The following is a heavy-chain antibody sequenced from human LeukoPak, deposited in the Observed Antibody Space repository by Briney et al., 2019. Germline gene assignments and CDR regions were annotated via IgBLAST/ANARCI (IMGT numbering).Heavy chain of an antibody. J-gene: IGHJ5*02. V-gene: IGHV3-30*02. CDR1: GFTFSSYG. Sequence: PGGSLRLSCAASGFTFSSYGMHWVRQAPGKGLEWVAFIRYDGSNKYYADSVKGRFTISRDNSKNTLYLQMNSLRAEDTAVYYCAKDSRYCSGGSCYSWSSDWFDPWGQGTLVTVSS. CDR2: IRYDGSNK. CDR3: AKDSRYCSGGSCYSWSSDWFDP. D-gene: IGHD2-15*01.